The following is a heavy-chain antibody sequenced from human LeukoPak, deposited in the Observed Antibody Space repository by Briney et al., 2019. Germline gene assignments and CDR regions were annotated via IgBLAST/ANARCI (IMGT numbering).Heavy chain of an antibody. J-gene: IGHJ4*02. CDR2: ISAYNGNT. CDR3: ARESGWLVRYYFDY. D-gene: IGHD6-19*01. CDR1: GYTFTSYG. V-gene: IGHV1-18*01. Sequence: ASVKVSCKASGYTFTSYGISWVRQAPGQGLEWMGWISAYNGNTNYAQKLQGRVTMTTDTSTSTAYMELRGLRSDDTAVYYCARESGWLVRYYFDYWGQGTLVTVSS.